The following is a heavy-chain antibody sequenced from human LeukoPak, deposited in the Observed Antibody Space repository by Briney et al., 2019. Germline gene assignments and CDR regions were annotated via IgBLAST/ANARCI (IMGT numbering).Heavy chain of an antibody. CDR3: AKKGGYTRLEYFDY. CDR2: ISGSGGST. D-gene: IGHD5-12*01. J-gene: IGHJ4*02. CDR1: GFTFSSYA. V-gene: IGHV3-23*01. Sequence: GGSLRLSCAASGFTFSSYAMSWVRQAPGKGLEWVSAISGSGGSTYYADSVKGRFTISRDNSKNTPYLQMNSLRAEDTAVYYCAKKGGYTRLEYFDYWGQGTLVTVSS.